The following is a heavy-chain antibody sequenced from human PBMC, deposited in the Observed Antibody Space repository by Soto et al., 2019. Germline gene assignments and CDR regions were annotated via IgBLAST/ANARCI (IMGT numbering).Heavy chain of an antibody. CDR1: GGSISSHY. Sequence: SETLSLTCPFSGGSISSHYWSWIRQPPGRGLEWIGYIYYSGSTNYNPSLKSRVTISVDTSKNQFSLKLSSVTAADTAVYYCARYRGRRYCSGVSCYREFDPWGQGTLVTVS. CDR2: IYYSGST. V-gene: IGHV4-59*11. D-gene: IGHD2-15*01. CDR3: ARYRGRRYCSGVSCYREFDP. J-gene: IGHJ5*02.